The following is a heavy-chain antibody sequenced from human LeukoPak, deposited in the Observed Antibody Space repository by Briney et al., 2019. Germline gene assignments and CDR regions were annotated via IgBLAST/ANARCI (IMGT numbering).Heavy chain of an antibody. J-gene: IGHJ5*02. V-gene: IGHV3-9*01. CDR2: ISWNSGSI. D-gene: IGHD3-10*01. CDR3: AKDIDYGSGSYWFDP. CDR1: GFTFDDYA. Sequence: PGRSLRLSCAASGFTFDDYAMHWVRQAPGKGLEWVSGISWNSGSIGYADSVKGRFTISRDNAKNSLYLQMNSLRAEDTALYYCAKDIDYGSGSYWFDPWGQGTLVTVSS.